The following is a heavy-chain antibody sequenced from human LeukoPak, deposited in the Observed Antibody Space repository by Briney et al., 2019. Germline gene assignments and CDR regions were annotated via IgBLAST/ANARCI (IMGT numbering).Heavy chain of an antibody. J-gene: IGHJ4*02. D-gene: IGHD3-10*01. CDR3: ARGVFTMARGPEYDY. V-gene: IGHV3-23*01. Sequence: GGSLRLSCAASGFTFSRFDMSWVRQAPGKGLEWVSSISGSGGGTYYADSVKGRFTISRDNSKNTLYLQMNSLRAEDTAVYYCARGVFTMARGPEYDYWGQGTLVTVSS. CDR1: GFTFSRFD. CDR2: ISGSGGGT.